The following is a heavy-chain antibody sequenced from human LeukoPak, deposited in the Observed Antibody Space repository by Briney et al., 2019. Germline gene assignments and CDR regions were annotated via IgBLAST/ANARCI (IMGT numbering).Heavy chain of an antibody. Sequence: GSLRLSCAASGFSFRSYTMNWIRQPPGKGLEWIGSIYYSGSTYYNPSLKSRVTISVDTSKNQFSLKLSSVTAADTAVYYCAGLRTDFWSGYYTINTAFNYWGQGTLVTVSS. V-gene: IGHV4-39*07. CDR3: AGLRTDFWSGYYTINTAFNY. CDR1: GFSFRSYT. J-gene: IGHJ4*02. D-gene: IGHD3-3*01. CDR2: IYYSGST.